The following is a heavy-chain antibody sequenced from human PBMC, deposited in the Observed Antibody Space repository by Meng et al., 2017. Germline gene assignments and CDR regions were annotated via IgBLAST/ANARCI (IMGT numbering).Heavy chain of an antibody. Sequence: GSLRLSCTVSGYSISSGYYWGWIRQPPGKGLEWIGSIYHSGSTYYNPSLKSRVTISVDTSKNQFSLKLSSVTAADTAVYYCARGPYSGYKRNAFDIWGQGTMVTVSS. CDR2: IYHSGST. CDR3: ARGPYSGYKRNAFDI. CDR1: GYSISSGYY. J-gene: IGHJ3*02. V-gene: IGHV4-38-2*02. D-gene: IGHD5-12*01.